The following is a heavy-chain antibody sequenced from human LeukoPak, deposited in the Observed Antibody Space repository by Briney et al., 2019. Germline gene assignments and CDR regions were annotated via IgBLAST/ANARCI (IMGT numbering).Heavy chain of an antibody. J-gene: IGHJ4*02. CDR1: GFTFSNAW. CDR3: ATGGGSSGLDY. CDR2: ISSSGSTI. Sequence: PGGSLRLSCAASGFTFSNAWMNWVRQAPGKGLEWVSYISSSGSTIYCADSVKGRFTISRDNAKNLLYLQMNSLRGEDTAVYYCATGGGSSGLDYWGQGTLVTVSS. V-gene: IGHV3-48*04. D-gene: IGHD6-6*01.